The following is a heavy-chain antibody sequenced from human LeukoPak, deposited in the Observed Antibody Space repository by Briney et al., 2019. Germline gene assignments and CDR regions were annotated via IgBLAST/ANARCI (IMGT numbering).Heavy chain of an antibody. D-gene: IGHD3-22*01. J-gene: IGHJ3*01. CDR1: GYTFTSYG. CDR3: ARDDTYYYDSSQREDAFDV. CDR2: ISAYNGNT. V-gene: IGHV1-18*01. Sequence: GASVKVSCKASGYTFTSYGISWVRQAPGQGLEWMGWISAYNGNTNYAQKLQGRVTMTTDTSTSTAYMELRSLRSDDTAVYYCARDDTYYYDSSQREDAFDVWGQGTMVTVSS.